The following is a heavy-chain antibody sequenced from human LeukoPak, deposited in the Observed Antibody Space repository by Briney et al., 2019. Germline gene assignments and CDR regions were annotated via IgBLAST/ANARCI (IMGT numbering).Heavy chain of an antibody. J-gene: IGHJ4*02. V-gene: IGHV3-23*01. Sequence: SGSGGSTSYADSVKGRFTISRDNSKNTLYLQMNSLRAEDTAVYYCAKDRVGAMIYFDSWGQGTLVTVSS. D-gene: IGHD1-26*01. CDR3: AKDRVGAMIYFDS. CDR2: SGSGGST.